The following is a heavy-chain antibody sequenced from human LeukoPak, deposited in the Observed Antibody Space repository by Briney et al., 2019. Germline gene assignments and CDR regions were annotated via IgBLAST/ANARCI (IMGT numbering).Heavy chain of an antibody. V-gene: IGHV3-30*02. CDR2: IRYDGSNK. Sequence: GGSLRLSCAASGFTFSSYGMHWVRQAPGKGLEWVAFIRYDGSNKYYADSMKGRFTISRDNSKNTLYLQMNSLRAEDTAVYYCARGGSGYYFQHDAFDIWGQGTMVTVSS. D-gene: IGHD3-22*01. J-gene: IGHJ3*02. CDR3: ARGGSGYYFQHDAFDI. CDR1: GFTFSSYG.